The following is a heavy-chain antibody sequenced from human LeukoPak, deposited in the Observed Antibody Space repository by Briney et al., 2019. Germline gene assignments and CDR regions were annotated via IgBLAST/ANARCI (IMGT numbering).Heavy chain of an antibody. V-gene: IGHV3-30*03. D-gene: IGHD2-21*01. J-gene: IGHJ4*02. Sequence: GGSLRLSCAASGFTFSRYGMHWVRQAPGKGLEWVAVISYDGYDKSYADSVRGRFTISRDNSRNTLYLQMDSLRSEDTAVYYCARDFFPVVDSTWYEIGYWGQGTLVTVSS. CDR2: ISYDGYDK. CDR3: ARDFFPVVDSTWYEIGY. CDR1: GFTFSRYG.